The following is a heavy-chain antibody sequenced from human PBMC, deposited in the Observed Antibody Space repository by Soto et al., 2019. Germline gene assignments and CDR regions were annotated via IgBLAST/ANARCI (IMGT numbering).Heavy chain of an antibody. CDR1: GYTFTSYG. CDR2: ISAYNGNT. Sequence: ASVKVSCKASGYTFTSYGISWVRQAPGQGLEWMGWISAYNGNTNYAQKLQGRVTMTTDTSTSTAYMELRSLRSDDTAVYYCAKVMRGDLRGYCSGGSCYSGSDYWGQGTLVAVSS. D-gene: IGHD2-15*01. J-gene: IGHJ4*02. V-gene: IGHV1-18*01. CDR3: AKVMRGDLRGYCSGGSCYSGSDY.